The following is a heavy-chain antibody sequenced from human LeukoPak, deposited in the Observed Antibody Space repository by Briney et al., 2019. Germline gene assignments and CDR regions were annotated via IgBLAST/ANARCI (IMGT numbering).Heavy chain of an antibody. CDR2: IYYSGST. CDR3: ARVTGYMIEDYFDY. V-gene: IGHV4-59*01. Sequence: PSETLSLTCTVFGDSISTFYWSWIRQPAGKGLEWIGYIYYSGSTNYKPSLKSRVTISVETSKNQFSLKLRSVTAADTAVYYCARVTGYMIEDYFDYWGQGTLVTVSS. D-gene: IGHD3-22*01. CDR1: GDSISTFY. J-gene: IGHJ4*02.